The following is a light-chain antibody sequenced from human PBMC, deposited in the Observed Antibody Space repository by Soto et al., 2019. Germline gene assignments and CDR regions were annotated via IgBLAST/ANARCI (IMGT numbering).Light chain of an antibody. CDR1: SSDVGGYNH. J-gene: IGLJ2*01. V-gene: IGLV2-14*01. CDR3: SSYSSNIRV. CDR2: EVS. Sequence: QSALTQPAFVSGSPGQSITISCTGSSSDVGGYNHVSWYQHHPGKAPKLIIYEVSSRPSGASNRFSVSKSGNTASLTISGLQAEDEADYYCSSYSSNIRVFGGGTQLTVL.